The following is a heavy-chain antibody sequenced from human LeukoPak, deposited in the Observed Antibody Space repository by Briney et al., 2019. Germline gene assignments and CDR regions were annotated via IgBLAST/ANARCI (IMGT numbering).Heavy chain of an antibody. Sequence: SETLSLTCAVYGGSFSGYYWSWIRQPPGKGLEWIWEINHSGSTNYNPSLKSRVTISVDTSKNQFSLKLSSVTAADTAVYYCASTMHYYDSSGYYSVRLGYWGQGTLVTVSS. V-gene: IGHV4-34*01. J-gene: IGHJ4*02. D-gene: IGHD3-22*01. CDR2: INHSGST. CDR1: GGSFSGYY. CDR3: ASTMHYYDSSGYYSVRLGY.